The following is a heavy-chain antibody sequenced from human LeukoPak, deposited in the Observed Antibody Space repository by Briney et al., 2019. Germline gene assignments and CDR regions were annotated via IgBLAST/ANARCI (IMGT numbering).Heavy chain of an antibody. Sequence: GGSLRLSCAVSGFTFSSYSMNWVRQAPGKGLEWVAFTSTSSSYIYYADSLKGRFTISRDNAKNTVYLQLNTLRPEDTAVYYCAKDLGWAGGATAIRALDYWGQGTLVTVSS. J-gene: IGHJ4*02. D-gene: IGHD2-21*02. CDR2: TSTSSSYI. CDR3: AKDLGWAGGATAIRALDY. CDR1: GFTFSSYS. V-gene: IGHV3-21*01.